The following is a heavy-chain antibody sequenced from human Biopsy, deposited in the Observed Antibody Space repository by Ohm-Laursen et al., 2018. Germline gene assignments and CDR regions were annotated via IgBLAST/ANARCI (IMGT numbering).Heavy chain of an antibody. Sequence: GTLSLTCSISGGSISGYYWNWIRQSPGKGLEWIGYIWSSGTTDYNPSLQSRVSMSLELSTDQFSLKVDSVTAADTAVYYCARVVGAATGFDQWGQGIPVTVSS. CDR2: IWSSGTT. D-gene: IGHD1-26*01. V-gene: IGHV4-59*01. CDR1: GGSISGYY. J-gene: IGHJ4*02. CDR3: ARVVGAATGFDQ.